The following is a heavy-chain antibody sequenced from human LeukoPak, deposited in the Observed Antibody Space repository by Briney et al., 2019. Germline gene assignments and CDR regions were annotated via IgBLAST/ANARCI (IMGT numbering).Heavy chain of an antibody. Sequence: SVKVSCKASGYTFTGYYIHWVRQAPGQGLEWMGGIIPIFGTANYAQNFQDRVTITADESTSTAYMELSSLRSEDTAVYYCARELVATIIEYAFDIWGQGTMVTVSS. CDR3: ARELVATIIEYAFDI. CDR1: GYTFTGYY. D-gene: IGHD5-24*01. CDR2: IIPIFGTA. J-gene: IGHJ3*02. V-gene: IGHV1-69*13.